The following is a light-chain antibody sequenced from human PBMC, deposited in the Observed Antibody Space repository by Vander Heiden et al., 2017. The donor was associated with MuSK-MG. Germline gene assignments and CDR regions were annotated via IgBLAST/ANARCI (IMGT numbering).Light chain of an antibody. Sequence: SYVLTQPPSVSVAPGQTARITCGGNNIGSKSVHWYQQKPGQAPVLVVYDDSDRRSGIPERFSGSNSGNTATLTTSRVEAGDEADYYCQVWDKSSDHPVFGGGTKLTVL. V-gene: IGLV3-21*02. CDR1: NIGSKS. J-gene: IGLJ2*01. CDR2: DDS. CDR3: QVWDKSSDHPV.